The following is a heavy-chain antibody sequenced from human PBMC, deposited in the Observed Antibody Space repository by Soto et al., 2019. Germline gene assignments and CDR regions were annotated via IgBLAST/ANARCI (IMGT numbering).Heavy chain of an antibody. CDR1: GFTFSDYY. CDR2: VSGSGSAI. J-gene: IGHJ3*02. CDR3: ARETAVTGGDAFDI. V-gene: IGHV3-11*04. D-gene: IGHD2-21*02. Sequence: PGGSLRLSCAASGFTFSDYYMSWIRQAPGNGLEWVSYVSGSGSAIYYADSVKGRFTISRDNAKNSLYLQMNSLRAEDTALYYCARETAVTGGDAFDIWGQGTMVTVSS.